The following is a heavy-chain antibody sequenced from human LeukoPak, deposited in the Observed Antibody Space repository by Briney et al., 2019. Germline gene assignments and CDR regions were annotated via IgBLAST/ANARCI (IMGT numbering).Heavy chain of an antibody. J-gene: IGHJ3*02. V-gene: IGHV4-4*07. CDR3: ARGGTGRDAFDI. CDR2: IYTSGST. D-gene: IGHD1-1*01. CDR1: GASITSYY. Sequence: SPTLSPTWPLAGASITSYYSSWIRHPARKGLEWIGRIYTSGSTNYNPSLKRRVTMSVDTSKNQFSLKLSSVTAADTAVYYCARGGTGRDAFDIWGRGTMVTVSS.